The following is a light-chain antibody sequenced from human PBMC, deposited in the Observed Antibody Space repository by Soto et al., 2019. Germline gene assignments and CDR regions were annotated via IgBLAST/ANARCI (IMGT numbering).Light chain of an antibody. Sequence: ENVLTQSPGTLSLSPGEGATLSCRASQSVSSDYLAWYQQKPGQAPRLLIYSASSRSTGVPDRFSGSGSGTEFSLTIRRLEPEDFAVYYCQQYSISPRTFGQGTKLEMK. J-gene: IGKJ2*02. CDR2: SAS. CDR1: QSVSSDY. V-gene: IGKV3-20*01. CDR3: QQYSISPRT.